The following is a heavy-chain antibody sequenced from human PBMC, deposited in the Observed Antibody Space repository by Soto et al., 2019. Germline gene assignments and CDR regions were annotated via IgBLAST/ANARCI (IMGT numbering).Heavy chain of an antibody. CDR2: IYYSGST. D-gene: IGHD3-10*01. CDR3: ARQSLYYYGSGSSLYNWFDP. CDR1: GGPISSSSYY. J-gene: IGHJ5*02. V-gene: IGHV4-39*01. Sequence: SETLSLTCTVSGGPISSSSYYWGWIRQPPGKGLEWIGSIYYSGSTYYNPSLKSRVTISVDTSKNQFSLKLSSVTAADTAVYYCARQSLYYYGSGSSLYNWFDPWGQGTLVTVSS.